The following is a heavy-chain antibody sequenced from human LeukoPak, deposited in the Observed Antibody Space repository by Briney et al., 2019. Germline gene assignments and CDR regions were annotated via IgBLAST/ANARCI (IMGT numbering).Heavy chain of an antibody. CDR2: ISYDGSNK. D-gene: IGHD5-12*01. CDR1: GFTFSSYG. J-gene: IGHJ4*02. Sequence: GRSLRLSCAASGFTFSSYGMHWVRQAPGKGLEWVAVISYDGSNKYYADSVKGRFTISRDNSKNTLYLQMNSLRAEDTAVYYCARGGGYSGYDHWGQGTLVTVSS. CDR3: ARGGGYSGYDH. V-gene: IGHV3-30*03.